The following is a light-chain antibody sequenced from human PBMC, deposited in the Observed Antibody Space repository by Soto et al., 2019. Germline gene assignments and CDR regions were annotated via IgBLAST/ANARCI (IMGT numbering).Light chain of an antibody. Sequence: EIVMTQSPATLSVSPGEGATLSCRASQSLSRDLAWYQQKPGQAPRLLIFGASTRVTGIPARFSGSGSGTEFTLTISSLQSEVFAVYYCQQYMNWPTFRQGTRLEIK. J-gene: IGKJ5*01. CDR2: GAS. CDR1: QSLSRD. V-gene: IGKV3-15*01. CDR3: QQYMNWPT.